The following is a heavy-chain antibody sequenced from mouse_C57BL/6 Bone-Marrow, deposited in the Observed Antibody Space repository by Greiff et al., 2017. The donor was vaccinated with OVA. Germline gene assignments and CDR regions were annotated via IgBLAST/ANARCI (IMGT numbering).Heavy chain of an antibody. V-gene: IGHV5-6*01. CDR2: ISSGGSYT. J-gene: IGHJ3*01. CDR3: ARGGYYFAWFAY. D-gene: IGHD1-1*01. Sequence: EVKLMESGGDLVKPGGSLKLSCAASGFTFSSYGMSWVRQTPDKRLEWVATISSGGSYTYYPDSVKGRFTISRDNAKNTPYLQMSSLKSEDTAMYCGARGGYYFAWFAYWGQGTLVTVSA. CDR1: GFTFSSYG.